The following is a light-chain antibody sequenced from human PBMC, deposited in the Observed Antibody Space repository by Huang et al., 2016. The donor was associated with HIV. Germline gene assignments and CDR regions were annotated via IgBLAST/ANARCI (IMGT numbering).Light chain of an antibody. CDR1: QRISSW. Sequence: DIQMTQSPSTLSASVGDRVTITCRASQRISSWLAWYQQKPGKAPKLLIYKASSLESGVPSRFSGSGSGTEFTLTISRLQPDDFATYYCQQYNSYWTFGQGTKVDVK. CDR3: QQYNSYWT. CDR2: KAS. V-gene: IGKV1-5*03. J-gene: IGKJ1*01.